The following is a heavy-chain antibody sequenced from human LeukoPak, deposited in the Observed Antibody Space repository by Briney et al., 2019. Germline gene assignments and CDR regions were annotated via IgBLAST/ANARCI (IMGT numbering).Heavy chain of an antibody. Sequence: TGGSLRLSCAASGFTFDDYGMSWVRQAPGKGLEWVSGINWNGGSTGYADSVKGRFTISRGNAKNSLYLQMNSLRAEDTALYHCERAPVAYCGGDCYAPDDYWGQGTLVTVSS. CDR3: ERAPVAYCGGDCYAPDDY. D-gene: IGHD2-21*02. CDR1: GFTFDDYG. CDR2: INWNGGST. J-gene: IGHJ4*02. V-gene: IGHV3-20*01.